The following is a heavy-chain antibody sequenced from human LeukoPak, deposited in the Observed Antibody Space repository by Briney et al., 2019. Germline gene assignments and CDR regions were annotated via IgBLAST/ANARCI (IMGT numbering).Heavy chain of an antibody. V-gene: IGHV3-30*01. CDR1: GFTFSSYA. D-gene: IGHD6-19*01. CDR3: ASLVSAVAAADY. J-gene: IGHJ4*02. CDR2: ISYDGSNK. Sequence: GSLRLSCAASGFTFSSYAMHWVHQAPGKGLEWVAVISYDGSNKYYADSVKGRFTISRDNSKNTLYLQMNSLRAEDTAVYYCASLVSAVAAADYWGQGTLVTVSS.